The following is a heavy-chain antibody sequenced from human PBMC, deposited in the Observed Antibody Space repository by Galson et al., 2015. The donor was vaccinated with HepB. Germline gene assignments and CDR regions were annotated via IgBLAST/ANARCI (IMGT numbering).Heavy chain of an antibody. J-gene: IGHJ4*02. CDR1: GFAFRNYE. Sequence: SLRLSCAVSGFAFRNYEMNWVRQAPGKGLEWVSYIISSGTTIYYADSVKGRFTISRDNDKNFLYLQMNNLRVEDTAVYYCASPRGGLIRGLNPLGHWGQGTLVTVSS. D-gene: IGHD3-10*01. V-gene: IGHV3-48*03. CDR2: IISSGTTI. CDR3: ASPRGGLIRGLNPLGH.